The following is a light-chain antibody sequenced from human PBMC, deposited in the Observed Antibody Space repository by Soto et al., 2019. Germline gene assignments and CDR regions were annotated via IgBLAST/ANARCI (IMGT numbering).Light chain of an antibody. Sequence: EIVLTQSPATLSLSPGERATLSCRASQTVSSYLAWYQQKPGQAPRLLIYDATNRATGIPARFSGSGSGTDFTLTISSVEPEDVAVYYCQQRYNWPAYTFGQGTKLEMK. CDR1: QTVSSY. V-gene: IGKV3-11*01. J-gene: IGKJ2*01. CDR2: DAT. CDR3: QQRYNWPAYT.